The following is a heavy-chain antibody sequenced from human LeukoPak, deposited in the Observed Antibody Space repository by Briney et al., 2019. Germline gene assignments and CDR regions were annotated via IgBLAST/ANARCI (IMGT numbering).Heavy chain of an antibody. CDR2: IYYSGST. CDR3: ARGRPYSGGYHLDY. D-gene: IGHD1-26*01. CDR1: GDSTSSGRYY. Sequence: PSETLSLTCTVSGDSTSSGRYYGGWVRQPPGKGLEWIGNIYYSGSTYYNPSLKSRVTMSVDTSKNQFFLKLNSVTAADTAVYYCARGRPYSGGYHLDYWGQGTLVTVSA. V-gene: IGHV4-39*01. J-gene: IGHJ4*02.